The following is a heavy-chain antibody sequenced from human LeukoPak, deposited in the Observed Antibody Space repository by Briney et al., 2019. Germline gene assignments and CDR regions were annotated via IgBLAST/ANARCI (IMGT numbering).Heavy chain of an antibody. J-gene: IGHJ2*01. CDR2: IYYSGST. CDR1: GGSISSGGYY. CDR3: ARGGLGELNWDWYFDL. V-gene: IGHV4-31*03. Sequence: PSQTLSLTCTVSGGSISSGGYYWSWIRQHPGKGLEWIGYIYYSGSTYYNPSLKSRVTISVDRSKNQFSLKLSSVTAADTAVYYCARGGLGELNWDWYFDLRGRGTLVTVSS. D-gene: IGHD7-27*01.